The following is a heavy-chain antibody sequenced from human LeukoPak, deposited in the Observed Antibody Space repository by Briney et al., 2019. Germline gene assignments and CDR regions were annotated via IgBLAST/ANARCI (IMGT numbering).Heavy chain of an antibody. CDR2: ISGSGGST. Sequence: GGPLRLSCAASGFTFSSYAMSWVRQAPGKGLEWVSAISGSGGSTYYADSVKGRFTISRDNSKNTLYLQMNSLRAEDTAVYYCAKDTRGYSSSWYKDYFDYWGQGTLVTVSS. D-gene: IGHD6-13*01. CDR3: AKDTRGYSSSWYKDYFDY. CDR1: GFTFSSYA. V-gene: IGHV3-23*01. J-gene: IGHJ4*02.